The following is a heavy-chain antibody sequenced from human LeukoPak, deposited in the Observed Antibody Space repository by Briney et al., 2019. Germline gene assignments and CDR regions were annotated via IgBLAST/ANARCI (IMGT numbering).Heavy chain of an antibody. J-gene: IGHJ6*02. CDR3: ARDTEGYCSSTSCYAGYYYGMDV. D-gene: IGHD2-2*01. V-gene: IGHV3-21*01. Sequence: GGSLRLSCAASGFTFSSYSTNWVRQAPGKGLEWVSSISSSSSYIYYADSVKGRFTISRDNAKNSLYLQMNSLRAEDTAVYYCARDTEGYCSSTSCYAGYYYGMDVWGQGTTVTVSS. CDR1: GFTFSSYS. CDR2: ISSSSSYI.